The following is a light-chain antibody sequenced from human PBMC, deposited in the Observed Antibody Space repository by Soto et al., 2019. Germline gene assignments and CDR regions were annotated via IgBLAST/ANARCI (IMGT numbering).Light chain of an antibody. V-gene: IGKV3-20*01. CDR3: QHYGFSLIT. CDR2: GAS. CDR1: QPVSGSH. Sequence: ESVLTQSPSTLSLSPVAGASLSCRASQPVSGSHLAWYQQRPGRAPRLLIYGASSRATGIPDRFSGSGSGTDFTLTIRRLEPEDFAVYYCQHYGFSLITFGQGTRLEIK. J-gene: IGKJ5*01.